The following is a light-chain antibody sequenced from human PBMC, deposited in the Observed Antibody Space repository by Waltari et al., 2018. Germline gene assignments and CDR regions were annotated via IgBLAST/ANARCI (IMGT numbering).Light chain of an antibody. CDR2: AAS. CDR1: QGISSY. Sequence: AIRIPQSPSSLSASTGSRFPITCRASQGISSYFAWYQQKPGKAPKVLIYAASTLQTGVPSRFSGAGSGTDFTLTISCLQSEDFAVYYCQQYHTNPATFGQGTKVEIK. J-gene: IGKJ1*01. V-gene: IGKV1-8*01. CDR3: QQYHTNPAT.